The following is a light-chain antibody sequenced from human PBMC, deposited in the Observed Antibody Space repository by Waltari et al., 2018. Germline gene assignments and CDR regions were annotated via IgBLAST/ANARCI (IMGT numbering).Light chain of an antibody. CDR1: NSNVDILHL. V-gene: IGLV2-23*02. J-gene: IGLJ1*01. CDR3: CPFAGYGIYV. Sequence: QSALTQPASVSGSPGQSITISCTAVNSNVDILHLVSRSQHHPGRNPRLLIYEISQRPSGIANRLSASKSGNTASLTISGLQPEDEADYFCCPFAGYGIYVFGSGTQVSVL. CDR2: EIS.